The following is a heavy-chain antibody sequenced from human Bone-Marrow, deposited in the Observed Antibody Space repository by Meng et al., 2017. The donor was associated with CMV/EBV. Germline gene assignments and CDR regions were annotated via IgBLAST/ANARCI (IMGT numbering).Heavy chain of an antibody. J-gene: IGHJ6*02. CDR2: ISSSGIKI. V-gene: IGHV3-48*03. CDR1: GFSFSDYE. Sequence: GGALRLSCVVSGFSFSDYEMMWVRQAPGKGLEWVSYISSSGIKIKYADSVKGRFTISRDNAKRSVYLQMNSLRAEDTAVYYCARGGVRGDFWSGYYSLRGGMDVWGQGTTVTVSS. CDR3: ARGGVRGDFWSGYYSLRGGMDV. D-gene: IGHD3-3*01.